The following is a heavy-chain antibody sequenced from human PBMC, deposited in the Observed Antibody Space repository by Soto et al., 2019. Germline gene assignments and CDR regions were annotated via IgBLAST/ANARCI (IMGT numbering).Heavy chain of an antibody. Sequence: LSLTCTVSGGSIRSGGCYWSWVRQNPRRGLEWIGNIYYSGNTYYNPSLKSRLTISVDTSKNQFSLNLSSVTAADTAVYYCARDRLMATAGTARHYFGLDVWGQGTTVTVSS. CDR1: GGSIRSGGCY. V-gene: IGHV4-31*03. CDR3: ARDRLMATAGTARHYFGLDV. CDR2: IYYSGNT. J-gene: IGHJ6*02. D-gene: IGHD5-18*01.